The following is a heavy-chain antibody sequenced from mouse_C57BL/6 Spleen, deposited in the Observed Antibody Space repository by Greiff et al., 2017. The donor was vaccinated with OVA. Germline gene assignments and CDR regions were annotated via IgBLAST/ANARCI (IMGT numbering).Heavy chain of an antibody. CDR1: GFTFSDYY. CDR3: ARITTVDWYFDV. J-gene: IGHJ1*03. V-gene: IGHV5-16*01. CDR2: INYDGSST. Sequence: EVKLVESEGGLVQPGSSMKLSCTASGFTFSDYYMAWVRQVPEKGLEWVANINYDGSSTYYLDSLKSRFIISRDNAKNILYLQMSSLKSEDTATYYCARITTVDWYFDVWGTGTTVTVSS. D-gene: IGHD1-1*01.